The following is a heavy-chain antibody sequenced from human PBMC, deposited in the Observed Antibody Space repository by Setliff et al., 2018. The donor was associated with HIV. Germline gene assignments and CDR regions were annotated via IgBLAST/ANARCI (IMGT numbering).Heavy chain of an antibody. CDR1: GGSFSGYY. Sequence: SETLSLTCAVYGGSFSGYYWTWIRQPPGRGLEWIGEIIHSGGTNYNRSLKGRVTISVDTSKNQFSLKLTSVTAADTAVYYCARGRMGYYGSGSYLPWGQGMLVTVSS. CDR2: IIHSGGT. CDR3: ARGRMGYYGSGSYLP. D-gene: IGHD3-10*01. J-gene: IGHJ5*02. V-gene: IGHV4-34*12.